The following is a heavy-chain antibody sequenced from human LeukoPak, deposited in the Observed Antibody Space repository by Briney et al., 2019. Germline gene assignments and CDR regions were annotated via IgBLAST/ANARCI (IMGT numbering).Heavy chain of an antibody. V-gene: IGHV4-39*07. J-gene: IGHJ6*02. CDR1: GGSISSSSYY. CDR2: IYYSGST. CDR3: ARDGATPLGYYGMDV. Sequence: SETLSLTCTVSGGSISSSSYYWGWIRQPPGKGLEWIGSIYYSGSTYYNPSLKSRVTISVDTSKNQFSLKLSSVTAADTAVYYCARDGATPLGYYGMDVWGQGTTVTVSS. D-gene: IGHD2-15*01.